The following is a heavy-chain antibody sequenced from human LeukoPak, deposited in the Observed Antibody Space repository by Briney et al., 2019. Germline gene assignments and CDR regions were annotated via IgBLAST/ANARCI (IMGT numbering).Heavy chain of an antibody. V-gene: IGHV3-23*01. J-gene: IGHJ4*02. Sequence: XSXAXXXXXFXSYVXXWVRQAPGKGLEWVSSISNSGGSTYYADSVKGRFTISRDNSKNTLYLQMNSLRAEDTAVYYCAKEGFDSWGQGTLVTVSS. CDR1: XXXFXSYV. CDR2: ISNSGGST. CDR3: AKEGFDS.